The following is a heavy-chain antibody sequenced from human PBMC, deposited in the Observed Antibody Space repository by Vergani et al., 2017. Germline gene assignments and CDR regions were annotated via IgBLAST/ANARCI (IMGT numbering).Heavy chain of an antibody. CDR3: ARASRDYDSSGYPQDAFDI. CDR1: GGSISSYY. D-gene: IGHD3-22*01. Sequence: QVQLQESGPGLVKPSETLSLTCTVSGGSISSYYWSWIRQPPGKGLELIGYIYYSGSTNYNPSLKSRVTISVDTSKNQFSLKLSSVTAADTAVYYCARASRDYDSSGYPQDAFDIWGQGTMVTVSS. CDR2: IYYSGST. J-gene: IGHJ3*02. V-gene: IGHV4-59*01.